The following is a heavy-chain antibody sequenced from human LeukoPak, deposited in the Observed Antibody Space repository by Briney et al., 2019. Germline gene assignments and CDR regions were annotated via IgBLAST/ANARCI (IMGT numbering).Heavy chain of an antibody. CDR1: GGTFSSYA. CDR3: ARDPAKSGFPQDY. Sequence: GASVKVSCKASGGTFSSYAISWVRQAPGQGLEWMGGIIPIFGTANYAQKFQGRVTITADESTSTAYMELSSLRSEDTAVYYCARDPAKSGFPQDYWGQETLVTVSS. D-gene: IGHD3-10*01. CDR2: IIPIFGTA. J-gene: IGHJ4*02. V-gene: IGHV1-69*13.